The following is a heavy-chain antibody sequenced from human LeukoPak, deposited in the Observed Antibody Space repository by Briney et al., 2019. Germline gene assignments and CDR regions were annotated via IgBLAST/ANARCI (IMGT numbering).Heavy chain of an antibody. D-gene: IGHD6-19*01. J-gene: IGHJ4*02. CDR3: ARGVRIAVAGNIDY. CDR1: GFTFSSYR. V-gene: IGHV3-7*04. CDR2: IKQDGSEK. Sequence: GGSLRLSCAASGFTFSSYRMSWVRQAPGKGLEWVANIKQDGSEKHYVDSVKGRFTISRDNSKNTLYLQMNSLRAEDTAVYYCARGVRIAVAGNIDYWGQGTLVTVSS.